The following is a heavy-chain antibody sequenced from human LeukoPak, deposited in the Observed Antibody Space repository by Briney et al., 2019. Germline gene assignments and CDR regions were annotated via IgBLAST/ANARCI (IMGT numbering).Heavy chain of an antibody. J-gene: IGHJ5*02. CDR3: ARGYYYDSSGYYSNWFDP. CDR2: ISAYNGNT. Sequence: ASVKVSCKASGYTFTSYGISWVRQAPGQGLEWMGWISAYNGNTSYAQKLQGRVTMTTDTSTSTAYMELRSLRSDDTAVYYCARGYYYDSSGYYSNWFDPWGQGTLVTVSS. CDR1: GYTFTSYG. V-gene: IGHV1-18*01. D-gene: IGHD3-22*01.